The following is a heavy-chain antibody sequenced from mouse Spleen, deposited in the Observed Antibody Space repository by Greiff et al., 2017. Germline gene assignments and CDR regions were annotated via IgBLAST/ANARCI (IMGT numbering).Heavy chain of an antibody. V-gene: IGHV2-9*02. CDR3: ASLTTVVADYAMDY. CDR2: IWAGGST. D-gene: IGHD1-1*01. CDR1: GFSLTSYG. J-gene: IGHJ4*01. Sequence: VHLVESGPGLVAPSQSLSITCTVSGFSLTSYGVHWVRQPPGKGLEWLGVIWAGGSTDYNSALKSRLSISKDNSKSQVFLKMNSLQTDDTAMYYCASLTTVVADYAMDYWGQGTSVTVSS.